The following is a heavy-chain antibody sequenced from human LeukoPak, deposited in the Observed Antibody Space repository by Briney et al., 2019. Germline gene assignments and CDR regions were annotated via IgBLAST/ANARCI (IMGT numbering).Heavy chain of an antibody. V-gene: IGHV3-30*03. Sequence: PGGSLRLSCAASGFTFSSYGMHWVRQAPGKGLEWVAVILYDGSNKYYADSVKGRFTISRDNAKNSLYLQMNSLRAEDTAVYYCARDPGGRGTTKYNWFDPWGQGTLVTVSS. CDR2: ILYDGSNK. CDR1: GFTFSSYG. D-gene: IGHD4-17*01. J-gene: IGHJ5*02. CDR3: ARDPGGRGTTKYNWFDP.